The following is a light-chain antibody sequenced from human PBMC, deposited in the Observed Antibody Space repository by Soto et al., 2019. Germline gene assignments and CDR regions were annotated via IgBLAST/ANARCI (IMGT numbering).Light chain of an antibody. Sequence: ENVLTQSPGTLSLSPGERATLSCRASQSVSRSYLAWYQQKPGQAPRLLIYGASSRATGIPDRFTGSGSGTDFTLTISSLQSEDFAVYYCQQYNNWPLTFGQGTRLEIK. CDR2: GAS. V-gene: IGKV3-20*01. J-gene: IGKJ5*01. CDR1: QSVSRSY. CDR3: QQYNNWPLT.